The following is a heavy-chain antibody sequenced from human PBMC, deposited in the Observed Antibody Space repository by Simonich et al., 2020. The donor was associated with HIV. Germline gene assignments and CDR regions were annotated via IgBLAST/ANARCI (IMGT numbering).Heavy chain of an antibody. D-gene: IGHD3-3*01. CDR2: IYPGDSAT. V-gene: IGHV5-51*03. Sequence: EVQLVQSGAEVKKPGESLKISCKGSGYSFTSYWIGWVRPMPGEGLEWMGGIYPGDSATSYSPSFQGQVTISADKAISTAYLQWSSLKASDIAMYYCVRGAFGVAPGAFDIWGQGTLVTVSS. J-gene: IGHJ3*02. CDR3: VRGAFGVAPGAFDI. CDR1: GYSFTSYW.